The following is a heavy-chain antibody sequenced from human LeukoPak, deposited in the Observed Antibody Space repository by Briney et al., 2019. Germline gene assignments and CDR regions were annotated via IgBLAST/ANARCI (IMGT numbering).Heavy chain of an antibody. Sequence: SETLSLTCTVPGGSISSSTYWGWIRQTPGKGLEWIGTIYYSGSTYYNPPLKSRVTISVDTSKSHFSLRLSSVTAADTAVYYCARLVGAPQVYYFDYWGQGTLVTVSS. J-gene: IGHJ4*02. V-gene: IGHV4-39*01. CDR1: GGSISSSTY. CDR3: ARLVGAPQVYYFDY. D-gene: IGHD3-10*01. CDR2: IYYSGST.